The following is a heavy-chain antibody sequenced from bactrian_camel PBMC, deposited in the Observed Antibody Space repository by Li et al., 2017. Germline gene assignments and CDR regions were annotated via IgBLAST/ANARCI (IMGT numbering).Heavy chain of an antibody. CDR3: AADWAPTDWTTCMGLVAGSGY. D-gene: IGHD3*01. Sequence: HVQLVESGGGSVQAGGSLRLSCTFSGYTYSPYCLGWFRQAAGKEREVVASIGNPGTTAYADSAKGRLTISKDNAKDTLYLQMTGLKPEDTAMYYCAADWAPTDWTTCMGLVAGSGYWGPGTQVTVS. CDR1: GYTYSPYC. V-gene: IGHV3S55*01. J-gene: IGHJ6*01. CDR2: IGNPGTT.